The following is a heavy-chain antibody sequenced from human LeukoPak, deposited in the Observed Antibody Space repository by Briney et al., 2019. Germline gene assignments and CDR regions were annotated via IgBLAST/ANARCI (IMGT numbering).Heavy chain of an antibody. V-gene: IGHV1-46*01. CDR3: ARGTPYYDSSGYYFDAFDI. Sequence: GASVTVSCTASGYTFTSYYMHWVRQAPGQGLEWMGIINPSGGSTSYAQKFQGRVTMTRDTSTSTVYMELSSLRSEDTAVYYCARGTPYYDSSGYYFDAFDIWGQGTMVTVSS. J-gene: IGHJ3*02. CDR1: GYTFTSYY. D-gene: IGHD3-22*01. CDR2: INPSGGST.